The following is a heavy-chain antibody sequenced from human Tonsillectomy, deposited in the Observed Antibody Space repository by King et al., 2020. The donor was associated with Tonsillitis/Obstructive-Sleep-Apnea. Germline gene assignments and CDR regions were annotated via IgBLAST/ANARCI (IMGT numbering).Heavy chain of an antibody. CDR2: IYPGDSET. V-gene: IGHV5-51*03. CDR3: ARRGAVDMATNCFDY. CDR1: GYSFTRYW. D-gene: IGHD5-24*01. Sequence: VQLVESGAEVKKPGESLKISCKGSGYSFTRYWIGWVRQMPGKGLEWMGIIYPGDSETRYSPSFQGQVTISADKSISTAYLQWSSLKASDTAMYYCARRGAVDMATNCFDYWGQGTLVTVSS. J-gene: IGHJ4*02.